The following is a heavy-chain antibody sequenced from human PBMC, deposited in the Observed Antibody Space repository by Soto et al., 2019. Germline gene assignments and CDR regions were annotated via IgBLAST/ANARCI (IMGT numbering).Heavy chain of an antibody. D-gene: IGHD2-8*02. CDR3: ARWGTVDS. CDR1: GGTFSSYT. V-gene: IGHV1-69*02. CDR2: IIPILGMA. J-gene: IGHJ5*01. Sequence: QVQLVQSGAEVKKPGSSVKVSCKASGGTFSSYTISWVRQATGQGLELMGGIIPILGMANYAQKFQGRVTITPDKSSSTASVKLSSLRSEYTAADYCARWGTVDSCGHGTLVTVSS.